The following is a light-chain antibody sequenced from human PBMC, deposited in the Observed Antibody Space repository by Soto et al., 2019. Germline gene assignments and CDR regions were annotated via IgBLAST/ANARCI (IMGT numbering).Light chain of an antibody. CDR1: QSVSSY. Sequence: VLTQSPVTLSLSPGERATLSCRASQSVSSYLAWYQQKPGQAPRLLIYDASNRATGIPARFSGSGSGTDFTLTISRLEPEDFAVYYCQQYGSSPETFGQGTKVDIK. V-gene: IGKV3-20*01. J-gene: IGKJ1*01. CDR2: DAS. CDR3: QQYGSSPET.